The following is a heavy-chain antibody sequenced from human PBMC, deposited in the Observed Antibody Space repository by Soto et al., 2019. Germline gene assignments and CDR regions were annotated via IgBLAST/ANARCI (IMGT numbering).Heavy chain of an antibody. D-gene: IGHD3-3*01. Sequence: QVQLQESGPGLVKPSETLSLTCTVSGGSISTYYWSWIRQPPGKGLEWIGYIYYNGRTNYNTSLESRVTISLDTSKSQFSLKLSSVSAADTAVYDCARDGSGYDFWSGPYFFDYWGPGTLVTVSS. CDR3: ARDGSGYDFWSGPYFFDY. CDR2: IYYNGRT. J-gene: IGHJ4*02. V-gene: IGHV4-59*01. CDR1: GGSISTYY.